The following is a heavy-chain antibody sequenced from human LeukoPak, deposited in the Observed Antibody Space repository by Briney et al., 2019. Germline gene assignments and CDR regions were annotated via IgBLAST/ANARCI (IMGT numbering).Heavy chain of an antibody. CDR1: GFTFSDYY. D-gene: IGHD5-12*01. Sequence: GGSLRLSCAASGFTFSDYYMSWIRQAPGKGLEWVSYISSSGSTIYYADSVKGRFTISRDNAKNSLYLQMNSLRAEDTAVYYCAKDLSLSGYSGYFNWGQGTLVTVSS. J-gene: IGHJ4*02. CDR3: AKDLSLSGYSGYFN. CDR2: ISSSGSTI. V-gene: IGHV3-11*01.